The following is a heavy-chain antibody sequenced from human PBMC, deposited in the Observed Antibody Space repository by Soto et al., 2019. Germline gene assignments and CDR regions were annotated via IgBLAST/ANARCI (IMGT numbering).Heavy chain of an antibody. CDR2: INPSGGST. V-gene: IGHV1-46*01. J-gene: IGHJ5*02. CDR1: GYTFTSYY. Sequence: QVQLVQSGAEVKKPGALVKVSCKASGYTFTSYYMHWVRQAPGQGLEWMGIINPSGGSTSYAQKFQGRVTMTRDTSTSTVYMELSSLRSEDTAVYYCARDVYGDYMGGWFDPWGQGTLVTVSS. CDR3: ARDVYGDYMGGWFDP. D-gene: IGHD4-17*01.